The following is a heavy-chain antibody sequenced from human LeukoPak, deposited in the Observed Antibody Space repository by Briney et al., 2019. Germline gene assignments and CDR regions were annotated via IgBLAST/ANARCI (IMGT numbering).Heavy chain of an antibody. CDR1: GFTFSSYA. CDR3: ARDSGNYLDAFDI. CDR2: ISSNGGST. Sequence: GGSLRLSRAASGFTFSSYAMHWVRQAPGKGLEYVSAISSNGGSTYYANSVKGRFTISRDNSKNTLYLQMNSLRAEDTAVYYCARDSGNYLDAFDIWGQGTMVTVSS. D-gene: IGHD1-7*01. V-gene: IGHV3-64*01. J-gene: IGHJ3*02.